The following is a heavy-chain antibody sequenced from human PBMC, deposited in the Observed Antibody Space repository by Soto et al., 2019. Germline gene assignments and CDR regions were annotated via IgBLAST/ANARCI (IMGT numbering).Heavy chain of an antibody. D-gene: IGHD3-22*01. CDR2: IFPTGTT. CDR3: ARCMGYDDSGRFDPTFDR. CDR1: GDSMNSEY. V-gene: IGHV4-4*09. J-gene: IGHJ4*02. Sequence: QVQLQESGPGLVRPSETLSLTCSVSGDSMNSEYWTWIRQTPGKGLEWIGYIFPTGTTNYNPSLKSRVIISVDRYKNQFSLDLFSVTAADTAIYYCARCMGYDDSGRFDPTFDRWGQGTRVTVSS.